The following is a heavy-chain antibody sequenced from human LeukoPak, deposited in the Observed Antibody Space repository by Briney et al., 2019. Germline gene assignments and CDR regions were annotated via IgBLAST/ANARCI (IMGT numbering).Heavy chain of an antibody. Sequence: SETLSLTCTVSGGSISSYYWSWIRQPPGKGLEWIGYIYYSGSTNYSPSLKSRVTISVDTSKNQFSLKLSSVTAADTAVYYCARVSGDWGWLVDYWGQGTLVTVSS. CDR1: GGSISSYY. CDR3: ARVSGDWGWLVDY. CDR2: IYYSGST. V-gene: IGHV4-59*01. D-gene: IGHD2-21*02. J-gene: IGHJ4*02.